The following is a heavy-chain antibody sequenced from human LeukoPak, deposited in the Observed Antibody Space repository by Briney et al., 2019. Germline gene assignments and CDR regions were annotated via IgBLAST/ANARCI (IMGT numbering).Heavy chain of an antibody. J-gene: IGHJ3*02. D-gene: IGHD2-15*01. V-gene: IGHV1-46*01. CDR3: ARDRRYCSGGSCPYDAFDI. CDR2: INPSGGST. Sequence: ASVKVSCKASGYTFTSYYMHWVRQAPGQGLEWMGIINPSGGSTSYAQKFQGRVTMTRDTSISTAYMELSRLRSDDTAVYYCARDRRYCSGGSCPYDAFDIWGQGTMVTVSS. CDR1: GYTFTSYY.